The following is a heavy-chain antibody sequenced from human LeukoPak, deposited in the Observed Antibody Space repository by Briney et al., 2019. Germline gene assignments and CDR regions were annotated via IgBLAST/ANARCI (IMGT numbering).Heavy chain of an antibody. V-gene: IGHV1-2*02. J-gene: IGHJ3*02. D-gene: IGHD2-2*01. Sequence: ASVKVSCKASGYTFTGYYMHWVRQAPGQGLEWTGWINPNSGGTNYAQKFQGRVTMTRDTSISTAYMELSRLRSDDTAVYYCARGCSSTSCHFNAFDIWGQGTMVTVSS. CDR1: GYTFTGYY. CDR2: INPNSGGT. CDR3: ARGCSSTSCHFNAFDI.